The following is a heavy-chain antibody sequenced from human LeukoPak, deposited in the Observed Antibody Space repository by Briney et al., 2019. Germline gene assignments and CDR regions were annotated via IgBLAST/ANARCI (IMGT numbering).Heavy chain of an antibody. Sequence: ASVKVSCKASGYTFSSYGISWVRQAPGQGLEWMGWISAYNGHTNYAQKLQGRVTMTTDTSTSTAYMELRSLRSDDTAVYYCARGPMYYDFWSGPTHDYWGQGTLVTVSS. CDR3: ARGPMYYDFWSGPTHDY. V-gene: IGHV1-18*01. CDR1: GYTFSSYG. J-gene: IGHJ4*02. D-gene: IGHD3-3*01. CDR2: ISAYNGHT.